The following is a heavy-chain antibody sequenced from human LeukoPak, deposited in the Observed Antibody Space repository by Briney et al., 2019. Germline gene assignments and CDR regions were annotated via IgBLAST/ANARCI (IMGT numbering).Heavy chain of an antibody. V-gene: IGHV4-59*01. D-gene: IGHD3-22*01. CDR2: IYYSGST. Sequence: SETLSLTCTVSGGSISTYYWSWIRQPPGRGLEWIGYIYYSGSTNYNPSLKSRVTISLDTSKNQFSLKLNSVTAADTAMYYCARSFSPNYYDLLDYWGQGTLVTVSS. CDR1: GGSISTYY. CDR3: ARSFSPNYYDLLDY. J-gene: IGHJ4*02.